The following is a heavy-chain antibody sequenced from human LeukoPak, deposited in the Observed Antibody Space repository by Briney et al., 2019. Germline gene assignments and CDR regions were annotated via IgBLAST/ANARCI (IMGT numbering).Heavy chain of an antibody. CDR2: IRSSGSTI. Sequence: GGSLRLSCAVSGFTFSDYYMSWIRQAPGKGLEWVSYIRSSGSTIYYADSVKGRFTISRDNAKNSLYLQMNSLRAEDTAVYYCARETLIKYSSGWVGAAFDIWGQGTMVTVSS. J-gene: IGHJ3*02. V-gene: IGHV3-11*04. CDR1: GFTFSDYY. D-gene: IGHD6-19*01. CDR3: ARETLIKYSSGWVGAAFDI.